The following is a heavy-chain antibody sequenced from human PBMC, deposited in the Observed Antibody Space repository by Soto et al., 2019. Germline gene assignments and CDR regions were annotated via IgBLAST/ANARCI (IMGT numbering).Heavy chain of an antibody. CDR3: ASDQYSGYDLNY. V-gene: IGHV4-39*01. J-gene: IGHJ4*02. Sequence: NPSETLSLTCTVSGGSISSSSYYWGWIRQPPGKGLEWIGSIYYSGSTYYNPSLKSRVTISVDTSKNQFSLKLSSVTAADTAVYYCASDQYSGYDLNYWGQGTLVTVSS. D-gene: IGHD5-12*01. CDR2: IYYSGST. CDR1: GGSISSSSYY.